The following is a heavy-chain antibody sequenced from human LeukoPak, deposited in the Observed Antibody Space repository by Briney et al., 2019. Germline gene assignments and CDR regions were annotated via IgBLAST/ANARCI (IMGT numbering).Heavy chain of an antibody. V-gene: IGHV4-4*02. D-gene: IGHD6-25*01. J-gene: IGHJ4*02. CDR3: AREGGFYRPLDY. CDR2: VHLDGRT. Sequence: SETLSLTCGVSGGSVSITNWWTWIRQPPGKGLEWIGEVHLDGRTNFNPSLKSRLTMSVDLSENHVSLKLTSVTAADTAVYYCAREGGFYRPLDYSGQGTLVTVPS. CDR1: GGSVSITNW.